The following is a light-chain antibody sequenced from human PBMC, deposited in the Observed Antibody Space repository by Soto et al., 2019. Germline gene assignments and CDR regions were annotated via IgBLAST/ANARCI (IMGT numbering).Light chain of an antibody. CDR3: QQYNGYSRA. Sequence: DIQMTQSPSTLSAFIGDRVTITCRASQSISDWLAWYQQKPGKAPKLLIYRASNLESGVPSRFSGSGSVTEFTLTISSLQPDDFATYYCQQYNGYSRAFGQGTKVEIK. V-gene: IGKV1-5*03. CDR1: QSISDW. J-gene: IGKJ1*01. CDR2: RAS.